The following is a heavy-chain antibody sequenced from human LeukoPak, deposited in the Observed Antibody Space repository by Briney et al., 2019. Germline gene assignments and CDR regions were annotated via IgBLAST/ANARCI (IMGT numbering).Heavy chain of an antibody. V-gene: IGHV4-61*02. Sequence: SETLSLTCTVSGDSISSDDYYWSWIRQPAGKGLEGIGRFSASGNSNYNPSLKSRVTISVDTSKNQFSLKLSSVTAADTAVYHCASFHYDSSGHPFDYWGQGTLVTVSS. D-gene: IGHD3-22*01. CDR2: FSASGNS. J-gene: IGHJ4*02. CDR3: ASFHYDSSGHPFDY. CDR1: GDSISSDDYY.